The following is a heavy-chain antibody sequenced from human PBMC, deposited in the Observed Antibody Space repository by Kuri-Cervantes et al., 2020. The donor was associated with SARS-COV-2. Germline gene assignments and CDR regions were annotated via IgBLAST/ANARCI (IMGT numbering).Heavy chain of an antibody. CDR2: ISSSSSYT. CDR1: GFTFSSYS. V-gene: IGHV3-21*05. Sequence: GGSLRLSCAASGFTFSSYSMNWVRQASGKGLEWVSYISSSSSYTNYADSVKGRFTISRDNAKNSLYLQMNSLRAEDTAVYYCASFGSGWYDDAFDIWGQGTMVTVSS. CDR3: ASFGSGWYDDAFDI. D-gene: IGHD6-19*01. J-gene: IGHJ3*02.